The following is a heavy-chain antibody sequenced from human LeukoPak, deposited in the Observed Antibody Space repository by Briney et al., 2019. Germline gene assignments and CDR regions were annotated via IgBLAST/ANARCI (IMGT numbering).Heavy chain of an antibody. CDR3: ARVLAAAGTKESIDY. D-gene: IGHD6-13*01. CDR2: IYYSGST. Sequence: SETLSLTCTVSGGSISSGDYYWSWIRQPPGKGLEWIGYIYYSGSTYYNPSLKSRVTISVDTSKNQFSLKLSSVTAADTAVYYCARVLAAAGTKESIDYWGQGTLVTVSS. J-gene: IGHJ4*02. CDR1: GGSISSGDYY. V-gene: IGHV4-30-4*01.